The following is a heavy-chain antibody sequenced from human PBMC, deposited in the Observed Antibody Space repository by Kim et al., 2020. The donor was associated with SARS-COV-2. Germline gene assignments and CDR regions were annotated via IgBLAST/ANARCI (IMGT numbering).Heavy chain of an antibody. J-gene: IGHJ4*02. CDR2: ISYDGSNK. Sequence: GGSLRLSCAASGFTFSSYGMHWVRQAPGKGLEWVAVISYDGSNKYYADSVKGRFTISRDNSKNTLYQQMNSLRAEDTAVYYCAKMASLYYFDYWGQGTLVTVSS. CDR1: GFTFSSYG. V-gene: IGHV3-30*18. CDR3: AKMASLYYFDY.